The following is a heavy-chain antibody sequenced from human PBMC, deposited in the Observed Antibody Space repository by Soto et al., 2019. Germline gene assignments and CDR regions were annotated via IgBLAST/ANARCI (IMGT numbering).Heavy chain of an antibody. CDR2: ISSSGSTI. D-gene: IGHD6-13*01. V-gene: IGHV3-48*03. CDR3: ARSEQLVLDAFDI. Sequence: SGGSLRLSCAASGFTFSSYEMNWVRQAPGKGLEWVSYISSSGSTIYYADSVKGRFTISRDNAKNSLYPQMNSLRAEDTAVYYCARSEQLVLDAFDIWGQRTMVTVSS. CDR1: GFTFSSYE. J-gene: IGHJ3*02.